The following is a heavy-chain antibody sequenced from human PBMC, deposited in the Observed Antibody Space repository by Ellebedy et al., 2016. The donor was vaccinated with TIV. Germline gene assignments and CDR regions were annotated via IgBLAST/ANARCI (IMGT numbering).Heavy chain of an antibody. CDR2: INPNSSGT. Sequence: AASVKVSCKASGYTFTAYYVHWVRQAPGQGLEWMGWINPNSSGTNYAQKFQGRVTMTRDTSISTAYMELSRLRSDDTAVYYCASLPHYGDSGPWGQGTLVTVSS. CDR3: ASLPHYGDSGP. V-gene: IGHV1-2*02. J-gene: IGHJ5*02. D-gene: IGHD4-17*01. CDR1: GYTFTAYY.